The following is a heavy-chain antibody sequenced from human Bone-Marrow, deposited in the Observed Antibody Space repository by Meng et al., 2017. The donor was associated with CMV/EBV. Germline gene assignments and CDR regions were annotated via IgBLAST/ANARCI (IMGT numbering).Heavy chain of an antibody. CDR2: MNPNSGNT. CDR1: GYTFTSYD. Sequence: ASVKVSCKASGYTFTSYDINWVRQATGQGLEWMGWMNPNSGNTGYAQKFQGRVTMTRNTSISTAYMELSSLRSEDTAVYYCARGDIVLMVYASNWFDPWGQGTLVTVSS. V-gene: IGHV1-8*01. D-gene: IGHD2-8*01. CDR3: ARGDIVLMVYASNWFDP. J-gene: IGHJ5*02.